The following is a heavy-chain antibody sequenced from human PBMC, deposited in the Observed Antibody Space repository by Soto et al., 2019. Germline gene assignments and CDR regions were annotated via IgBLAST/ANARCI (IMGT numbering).Heavy chain of an antibody. CDR3: ARGILWFGVTYLVY. D-gene: IGHD3-10*01. CDR2: ISYSGDT. J-gene: IGHJ4*02. CDR1: GGSINSGGYY. Sequence: QVHLREPGPGLLKPSQTLSLTCTVSGGSINSGGYYWSWVRQHPVRGLDYIGYISYSGDTYYNPSLRRRATISLDTCKKEFSLKLSSVSDADTAVYYCARGILWFGVTYLVYWGQGTLVTVS. V-gene: IGHV4-31*03.